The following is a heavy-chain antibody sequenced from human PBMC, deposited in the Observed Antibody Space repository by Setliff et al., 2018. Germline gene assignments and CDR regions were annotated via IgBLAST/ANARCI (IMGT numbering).Heavy chain of an antibody. V-gene: IGHV3-23*01. CDR1: TFTFSNYA. Sequence: PGGSLRLSCVASTFTFSNYAVTWVRQAPGKGLQWVSSIHVSGVTTYYADSVKGRFTISRDNAKNSLFLQMNSLRAEDTALYYCAKFVGYTYGYDYWGRGTLVTVSS. J-gene: IGHJ4*02. CDR2: IHVSGVTT. CDR3: AKFVGYTYGYDY. D-gene: IGHD5-18*01.